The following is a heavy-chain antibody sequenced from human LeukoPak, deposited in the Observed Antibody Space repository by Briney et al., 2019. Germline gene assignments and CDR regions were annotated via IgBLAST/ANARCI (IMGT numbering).Heavy chain of an antibody. V-gene: IGHV4-34*01. CDR2: INHSGST. D-gene: IGHD6-19*01. CDR1: GGSFSGYY. Sequence: SETLSLTCAVYGGSFSGYYWSWIRQPPGKGLEWIGEINHSGSTNYNPSLKSRVTISVDTSKNQFSLKLRSVTAADTAVYYCAIVDSSGWYVDYWGQGTLVTVSS. J-gene: IGHJ4*02. CDR3: AIVDSSGWYVDY.